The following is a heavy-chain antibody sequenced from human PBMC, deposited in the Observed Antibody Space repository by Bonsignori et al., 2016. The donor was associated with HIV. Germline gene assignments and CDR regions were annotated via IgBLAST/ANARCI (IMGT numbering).Heavy chain of an antibody. CDR3: ARERGVYSYSSWYPIYFDY. J-gene: IGHJ4*02. CDR2: INHSGST. D-gene: IGHD6-13*01. V-gene: IGHV4-34*01. Sequence: WIRQPPGKGLEWIGEINHSGSTNYNPSLKSRVTISVDTSKNQFSLRLSSVTAADTAVYYCARERGVYSYSSWYPIYFDYWGQGTLVTVSS.